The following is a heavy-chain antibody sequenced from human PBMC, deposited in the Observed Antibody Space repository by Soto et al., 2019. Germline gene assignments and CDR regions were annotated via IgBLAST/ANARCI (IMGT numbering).Heavy chain of an antibody. CDR1: GYTFTSYD. CDR2: MNPNSGNT. J-gene: IGHJ5*02. Sequence: GASVKVSWKASGYTFTSYDINWVRQATGQGLEWMGWMNPNSGNTGYAQKFQGRVTMTRNTSISTAYMELRSLRSDDTAVYYCARGGLIAVARTTGSFDPCGPGPLLTLSS. V-gene: IGHV1-8*01. CDR3: ARGGLIAVARTTGSFDP. D-gene: IGHD6-19*01.